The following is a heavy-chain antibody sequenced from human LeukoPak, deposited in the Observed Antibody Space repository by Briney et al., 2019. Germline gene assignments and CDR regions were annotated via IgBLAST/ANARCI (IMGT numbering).Heavy chain of an antibody. Sequence: GESLKISCKGSGYSFTSYWIGWVRQMPGKGLEWMGIIYPGDSDTRYSPSFQGQVTISTDKSINSAYLQWSSLRASDTAIYYCVRLIHYDSSNYYRHFDFWGQGTLVTVSS. CDR1: GYSFTSYW. D-gene: IGHD3-22*01. CDR2: IYPGDSDT. CDR3: VRLIHYDSSNYYRHFDF. V-gene: IGHV5-51*01. J-gene: IGHJ4*02.